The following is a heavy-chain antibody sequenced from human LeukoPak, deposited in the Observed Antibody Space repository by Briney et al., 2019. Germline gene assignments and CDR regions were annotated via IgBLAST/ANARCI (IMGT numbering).Heavy chain of an antibody. J-gene: IGHJ4*02. D-gene: IGHD2-15*01. V-gene: IGHV3-7*03. CDR2: IKADGGEK. CDR1: GFTFSTYW. Sequence: GGSLRLSCAASGFTFSTYWMNWFRQTPGKGLEWVAKIKADGGEKDHVASVKGRFTISRDNAKNSLYLQMNSLRAEDTAVYYCAKDLVTGSLDYWGQGTLVTVSS. CDR3: AKDLVTGSLDY.